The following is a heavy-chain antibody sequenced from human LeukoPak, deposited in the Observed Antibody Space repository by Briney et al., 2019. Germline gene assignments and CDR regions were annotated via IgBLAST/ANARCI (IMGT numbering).Heavy chain of an antibody. J-gene: IGHJ4*02. D-gene: IGHD3-9*01. V-gene: IGHV3-23*01. CDR1: GFTFSDHY. CDR2: ISVGSDVI. CDR3: AKSHVSTATGTGRYFDY. Sequence: GGSLRLSCAASGFTFSDHYMSWFRQAPGKGLEWVSAISVGSDVIYYADSVKGRFAISRDNSKHTVYLQMDSLRAEDTAVYYCAKSHVSTATGTGRYFDYWGQGTLVTVSS.